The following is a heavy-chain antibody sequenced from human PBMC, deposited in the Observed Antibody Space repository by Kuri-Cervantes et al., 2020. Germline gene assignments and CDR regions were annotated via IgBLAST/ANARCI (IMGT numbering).Heavy chain of an antibody. Sequence: SGPTLVKPTETLTLTCPVSGFSLNNPRMGVRWIRQPPGKALEWLAHIFSNDEKSYSISLKTRLTISKDTSKSQVVLTMTNMDPVDTATYFCARITETSNEPYYWYFDLWGRGTLVTVSS. CDR3: ARITETSNEPYYWYFDL. J-gene: IGHJ2*01. CDR1: GFSLNNPRMG. D-gene: IGHD2-8*01. CDR2: IFSNDEK. V-gene: IGHV2-26*01.